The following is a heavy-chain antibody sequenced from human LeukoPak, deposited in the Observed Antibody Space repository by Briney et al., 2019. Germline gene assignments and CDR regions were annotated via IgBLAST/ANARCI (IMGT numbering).Heavy chain of an antibody. V-gene: IGHV3-48*01. D-gene: IGHD5-24*01. CDR2: ISSSSSTI. CDR3: ARDLAIDYYYCYMDV. CDR1: GFTFSSYS. Sequence: GGSLRLSCAASGFTFSSYSMNWVRQAPGKGLEWVSYISSSSSTIYYADSVKGRFTISRDNAKNSLYLQMNSLRAEDTAVYYCARDLAIDYYYCYMDVWGKGTTVTVSS. J-gene: IGHJ6*03.